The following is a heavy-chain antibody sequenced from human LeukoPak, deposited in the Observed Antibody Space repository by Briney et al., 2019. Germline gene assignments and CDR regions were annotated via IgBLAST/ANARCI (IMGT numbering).Heavy chain of an antibody. CDR3: ASLAIGGSGSDGNFDY. Sequence: SVKVSCKASGGTFSSYAISWVRQAPGQGLEWMGRIIPILGIANYAQKFQGRVTITADKSTSTAYMELSSLRSGDTAVYYCASLAIGGSGSDGNFDYWGQGTLVTVSS. J-gene: IGHJ4*02. CDR1: GGTFSSYA. V-gene: IGHV1-69*04. CDR2: IIPILGIA. D-gene: IGHD3-10*01.